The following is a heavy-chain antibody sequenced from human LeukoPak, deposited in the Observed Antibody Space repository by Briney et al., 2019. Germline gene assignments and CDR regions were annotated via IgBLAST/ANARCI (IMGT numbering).Heavy chain of an antibody. CDR3: VRNRAFDI. CDR2: SDHSGST. V-gene: IGHV4-59*01. J-gene: IGHJ3*02. Sequence: PSETQSLTCTVSGGSITDYYWNWIRQPPGKGLEWIGYSDHSGSTNYNPSLKSRVTISVDTSKNQISLKLSSVTAADTAVYHCVRNRAFDIWGQGTMVTVSS. CDR1: GGSITDYY.